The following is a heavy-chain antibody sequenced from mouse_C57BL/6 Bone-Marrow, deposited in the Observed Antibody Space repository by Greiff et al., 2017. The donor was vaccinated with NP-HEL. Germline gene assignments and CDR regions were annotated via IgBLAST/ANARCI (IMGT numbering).Heavy chain of an antibody. J-gene: IGHJ2*01. Sequence: QVQLQQPGAELVKPGASVKLSCKASGYTFTSYWMHWVKQRPGRGLEWIGRIDPNSGGTKYNEKFKSKATLTVDKPSSTAYMQLSSLTSEDSAVYYGASEEPGSSYPFDYWGQGTTLTVSS. D-gene: IGHD1-1*01. CDR1: GYTFTSYW. CDR2: IDPNSGGT. CDR3: ASEEPGSSYPFDY. V-gene: IGHV1-72*01.